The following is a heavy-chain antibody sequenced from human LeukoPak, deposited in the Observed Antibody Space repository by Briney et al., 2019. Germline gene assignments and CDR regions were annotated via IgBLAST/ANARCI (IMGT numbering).Heavy chain of an antibody. Sequence: GGSLRLSCAASGFTFSSYAMSWVRQAPGKGLEWVSAISGSGGSTYYADSVKGRFTISRDNSKNTPYLQMNSLRAEDTAVYYCAKDILTGYPSSLTFDYWGQGTLVTVSS. CDR2: ISGSGGST. V-gene: IGHV3-23*01. CDR3: AKDILTGYPSSLTFDY. CDR1: GFTFSSYA. D-gene: IGHD3-9*01. J-gene: IGHJ4*02.